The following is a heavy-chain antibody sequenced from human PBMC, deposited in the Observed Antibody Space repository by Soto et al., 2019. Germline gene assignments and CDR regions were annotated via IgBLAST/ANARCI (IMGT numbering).Heavy chain of an antibody. V-gene: IGHV3-74*01. D-gene: IGHD2-21*02. J-gene: IGHJ4*02. CDR2: INSDGNIK. Sequence: EVQLVESGGGLVPPGGSLRLSCTASGFTFSHYWMHWVRQAPGKGLVWVSRINSDGNIKDYADSVKGRFTIARDNVRNRLYLQVNSLTDEDTAVYSCARLPVTAVTSIDYWGQGTLVSVYS. CDR3: ARLPVTAVTSIDY. CDR1: GFTFSHYW.